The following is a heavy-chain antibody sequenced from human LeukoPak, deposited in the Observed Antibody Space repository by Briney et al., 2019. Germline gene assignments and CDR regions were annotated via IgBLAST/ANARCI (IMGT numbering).Heavy chain of an antibody. CDR2: ISYDGSNK. J-gene: IGHJ2*01. CDR1: GSIFTTYG. V-gene: IGHV3-30*03. D-gene: IGHD5-24*01. CDR3: ARDPQRWQQLPHYWYPDL. Sequence: GGSLRLSCATSGSIFTTYGIHWVRQAPGKGLEWVAVISYDGSNKFYTDSVKGRFTMSRDNSKNTLYLQMNSLTSDDTAVYYCARDPQRWQQLPHYWYPDLWGRGPLVTVSS.